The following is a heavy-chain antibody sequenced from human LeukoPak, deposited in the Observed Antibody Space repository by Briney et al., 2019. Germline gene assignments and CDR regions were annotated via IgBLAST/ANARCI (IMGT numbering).Heavy chain of an antibody. V-gene: IGHV1-2*02. CDR1: GYTFIGYY. CDR2: INPNSGGT. CDR3: ARAYTGFEAFDY. D-gene: IGHD5-12*01. J-gene: IGHJ4*02. Sequence: ASVKVSCKASGYTFIGYYMHWVRQAPGQGLEWMGWINPNSGGTNYAQKFQDRVTMTRDTSISTAYMEPSRLRSDDTAMYFCARAYTGFEAFDYWGQGTLVTVSS.